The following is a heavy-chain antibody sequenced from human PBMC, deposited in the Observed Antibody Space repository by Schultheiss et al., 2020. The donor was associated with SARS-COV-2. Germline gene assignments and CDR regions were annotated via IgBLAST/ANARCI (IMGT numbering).Heavy chain of an antibody. CDR2: ISPTTTYT. V-gene: IGHV3-21*05. CDR3: ARVGTAMADGYYGMDV. J-gene: IGHJ6*02. D-gene: IGHD5-18*01. Sequence: GESLKISCAASGFVFSSYGMYWVRQAPGKGLECISYISPTTTYTNYADSVKGRFTITRDNAKNSLYLQMNSLRAEDTAVYYCARVGTAMADGYYGMDVWGQGTTVTVSS. CDR1: GFVFSSYG.